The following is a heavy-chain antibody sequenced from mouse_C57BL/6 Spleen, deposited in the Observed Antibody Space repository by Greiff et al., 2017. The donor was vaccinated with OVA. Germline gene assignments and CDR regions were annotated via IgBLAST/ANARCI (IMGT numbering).Heavy chain of an antibody. D-gene: IGHD2-4*01. CDR2: IDPETGGT. Sequence: QVHVKQSGAELVRPGASVTLSCKASGYTFTDYEMHWVKQTPVHGLEWIGAIDPETGGTAYNQKFKGKAILTADKSSSTAYMELRSLTSEDSAVYYCTRDYDSAWFAYWGQGTLVTVSA. J-gene: IGHJ3*01. CDR1: GYTFTDYE. CDR3: TRDYDSAWFAY. V-gene: IGHV1-15*01.